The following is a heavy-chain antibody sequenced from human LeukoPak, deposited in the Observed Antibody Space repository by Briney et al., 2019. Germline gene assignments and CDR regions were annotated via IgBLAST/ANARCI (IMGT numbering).Heavy chain of an antibody. J-gene: IGHJ4*02. CDR3: ARLLSSTSFSFDY. CDR1: GGSISSYY. D-gene: IGHD2-2*01. CDR2: IYYSGST. V-gene: IGHV4-59*01. Sequence: SETLSLTCTVSGGSISSYYWSWIRQPPGKGLEWIGYIYYSGSTNYNPSLKSRVTISVDTSKNQFSPKLSSVTAADTAVYYCARLLSSTSFSFDYWGQGTLVTVSS.